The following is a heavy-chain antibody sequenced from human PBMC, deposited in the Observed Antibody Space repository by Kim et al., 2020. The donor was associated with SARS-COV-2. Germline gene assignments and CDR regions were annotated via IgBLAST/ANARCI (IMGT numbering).Heavy chain of an antibody. Sequence: GGSLRLSCAASGFTFSSYSMNWVRQAPGKGLEWVSSIRSSSGSIYYADSMKGRFTISRDNAKNSLYLQMSSLRAEDTAVYYCVRSYMDYYDSGGAPRPRYYFDYWGLRTLVTVSS. J-gene: IGHJ4*01. D-gene: IGHD3-22*01. CDR1: GFTFSSYS. CDR2: IRSSSGSI. V-gene: IGHV3-21*04. CDR3: VRSYMDYYDSGGAPRPRYYFDY.